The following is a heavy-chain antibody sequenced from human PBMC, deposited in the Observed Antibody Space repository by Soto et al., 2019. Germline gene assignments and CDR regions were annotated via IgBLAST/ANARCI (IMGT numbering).Heavy chain of an antibody. CDR1: GFTFISSA. D-gene: IGHD1-26*01. CDR2: IVVGSGNT. CDR3: AGHSGTFPGRGHFHGLDV. V-gene: IGHV1-58*01. Sequence: QMQLVQSGPEVKKPGTSVKVSCKASGFTFISSAVQWVRQARGQRLEWIGWIVVGSGNTIYAQKFKERVTINRDMATKTAYLEMSSLTTDDPGVDYLAGHSGTFPGRGHFHGLDVWGQGTTVTVSS. J-gene: IGHJ6*02.